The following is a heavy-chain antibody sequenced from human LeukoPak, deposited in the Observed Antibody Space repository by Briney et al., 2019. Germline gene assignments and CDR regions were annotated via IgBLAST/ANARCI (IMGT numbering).Heavy chain of an antibody. Sequence: SETLSLTCAVYGASFSGYYWSWIRQPPGKGLEWIGIIYYSGSTYYNPSLKSRVTISIDTSKNQFSLKLSSVTAADTAVYYCAGPLLTYYSDSSAYSWGQGTLVTVSS. CDR1: GASFSGYY. CDR2: IYYSGST. CDR3: AGPLLTYYSDSSAYS. D-gene: IGHD3-22*01. J-gene: IGHJ4*02. V-gene: IGHV4-34*01.